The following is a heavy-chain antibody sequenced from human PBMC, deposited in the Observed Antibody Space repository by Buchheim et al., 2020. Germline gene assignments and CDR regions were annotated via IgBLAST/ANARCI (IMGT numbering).Heavy chain of an antibody. CDR3: ARGTGMTMFGVVDLTHDY. Sequence: QVQLQHWGAGLLKPSETLSLTCAVYGGSFSGYYWSWIRQPPGKGLEWIGEINHSGSTNYNPSLKSRVTISVDTSTNPFSLKLSSVTAADTAVYYGARGTGMTMFGVVDLTHDYWGQGTL. J-gene: IGHJ4*02. V-gene: IGHV4-34*01. CDR2: INHSGST. CDR1: GGSFSGYY. D-gene: IGHD3-3*01.